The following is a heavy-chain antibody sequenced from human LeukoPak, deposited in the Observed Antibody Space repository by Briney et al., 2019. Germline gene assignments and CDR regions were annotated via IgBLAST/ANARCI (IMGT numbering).Heavy chain of an antibody. CDR1: GGSISSYY. V-gene: IGHV4-59*12. CDR3: AREGYSYGTNASLDY. Sequence: SETLSLTCTVSGGSISSYYWSWIRQPPGKGLEWIGYIYYSGSTNYNPSLKSRVTISVDTSKNQFSLKLSSVTAADTAVYYCAREGYSYGTNASLDYWGQGTLVTVSS. D-gene: IGHD5-18*01. CDR2: IYYSGST. J-gene: IGHJ4*02.